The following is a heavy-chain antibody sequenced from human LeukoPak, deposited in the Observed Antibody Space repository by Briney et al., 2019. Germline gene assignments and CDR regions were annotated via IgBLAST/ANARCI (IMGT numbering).Heavy chain of an antibody. D-gene: IGHD1-1*01. J-gene: IGHJ6*02. CDR2: IHSDGSST. V-gene: IGHV3-74*01. CDR1: GFTFSRHW. Sequence: PGRSLRLSCAASGFTFSRHWMHWVRQAPGKGLVWVSRIHSDGSSTSYADSVKGRFTISRDNAKNTLYLQMNSLRAEDTAVYYCARDLEVQDYYYYGMDVWGQGTTVTVSS. CDR3: ARDLEVQDYYYYGMDV.